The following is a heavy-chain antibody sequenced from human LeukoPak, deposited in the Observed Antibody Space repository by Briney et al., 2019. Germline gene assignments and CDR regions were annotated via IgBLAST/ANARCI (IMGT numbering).Heavy chain of an antibody. CDR1: GFTFSSYA. Sequence: PGRSLRLSCAASGFTFSSYAMHWVRQAPGKGLEWVAVISYDGSNKYYADSVKGRFTISRDNSKNTLYLQMNSLRAEDTAVYYCARDQEDDILTGYYLGLGYFDLWGRGTLVTVSS. CDR3: ARDQEDDILTGYYLGLGYFDL. CDR2: ISYDGSNK. D-gene: IGHD3-9*01. V-gene: IGHV3-30*04. J-gene: IGHJ2*01.